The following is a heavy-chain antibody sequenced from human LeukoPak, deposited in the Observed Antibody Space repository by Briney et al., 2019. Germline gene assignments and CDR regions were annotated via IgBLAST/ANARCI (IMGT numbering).Heavy chain of an antibody. V-gene: IGHV1-46*01. D-gene: IGHD5-24*01. CDR1: GYTVTSYY. Sequence: ASVKVSCKASGYTVTSYYMHWVRQAPGQGLEWMAILNPSGGSSNYAQKFQGRATLTRATSTGTVYMELSSLRSEDTAVYYCASVYKHGMDVWGQGATVIVSS. CDR3: ASVYKHGMDV. J-gene: IGHJ6*02. CDR2: LNPSGGSS.